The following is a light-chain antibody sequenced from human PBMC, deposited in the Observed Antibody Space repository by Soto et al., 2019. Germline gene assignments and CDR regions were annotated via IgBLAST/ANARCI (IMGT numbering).Light chain of an antibody. CDR3: TSYTTSSTGV. CDR2: EVT. J-gene: IGLJ3*02. Sequence: QSVLTQPASVSGSPGQSITISCSGTSSDVGFYNYVSWFQQYPGKAPKLMIFEVTNRPSGVSDRFSGSKSDNTASLTISGLQADDEADYFCTSYTTSSTGVFGGGTKLTVL. CDR1: SSDVGFYNY. V-gene: IGLV2-14*01.